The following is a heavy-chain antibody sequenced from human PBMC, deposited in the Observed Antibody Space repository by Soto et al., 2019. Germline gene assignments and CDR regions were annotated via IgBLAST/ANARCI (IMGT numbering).Heavy chain of an antibody. Sequence: QEHLVESGGGVVQPGTSLRLSCAASGFTFNTYGMHWVRQAPGKGLEWVAVISFDGSEKFYVDSVKGRFTISRDNSKNMLYLQLNRLRPEDTATYYCAKSPNFYCGSYMCYKYYVDYWGQGTLVTVSS. CDR1: GFTFNTYG. J-gene: IGHJ4*02. CDR2: ISFDGSEK. V-gene: IGHV3-30*18. CDR3: AKSPNFYCGSYMCYKYYVDY. D-gene: IGHD2-2*02.